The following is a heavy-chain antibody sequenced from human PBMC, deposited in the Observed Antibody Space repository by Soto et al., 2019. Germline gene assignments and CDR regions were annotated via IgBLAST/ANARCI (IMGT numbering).Heavy chain of an antibody. Sequence: XESLKVSWKCSGNSFSSYLISWVLQMPGKGLEWMGRIDPSDSYTNYSPSFQGHVTISADKSISTAYLQWSSLKASDTAMYYCARHNSDSSGWSSFDYWGQGTLVTVSS. CDR3: ARHNSDSSGWSSFDY. CDR1: GNSFSSYL. D-gene: IGHD6-19*01. V-gene: IGHV5-10-1*01. J-gene: IGHJ4*02. CDR2: IDPSDSYT.